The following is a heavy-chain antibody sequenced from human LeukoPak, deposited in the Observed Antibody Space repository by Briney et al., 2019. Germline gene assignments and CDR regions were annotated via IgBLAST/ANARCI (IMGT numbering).Heavy chain of an antibody. D-gene: IGHD3-22*01. Sequence: PGGSLRLSCAASGFTFSSYAMSWVRQAPGKGLEWVAVIWYDGSNKYYADSVKGRFTISRDNSKNTLYLEMNSLRAEDMAVYYCARDYYYDSSGYWDYYFDYWGQGTLVSVSS. V-gene: IGHV3-33*08. J-gene: IGHJ4*02. CDR2: IWYDGSNK. CDR1: GFTFSSYA. CDR3: ARDYYYDSSGYWDYYFDY.